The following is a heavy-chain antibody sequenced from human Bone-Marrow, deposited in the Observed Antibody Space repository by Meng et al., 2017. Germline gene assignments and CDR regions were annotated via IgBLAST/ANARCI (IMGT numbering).Heavy chain of an antibody. V-gene: IGHV3-74*01. Sequence: EVQLVESGGGLVQPGWSLRLSCVASGFNLRSYWMHWVRQTPGKGLVWVSRLNRDETTISHAGSVMGRFTISRDVATNTLFLQMNSLSAEDTALYYCVRDFGGESDLWGQGTLVTVSS. CDR2: LNRDETTI. CDR1: GFNLRSYW. D-gene: IGHD3-10*01. CDR3: VRDFGGESDL. J-gene: IGHJ5*02.